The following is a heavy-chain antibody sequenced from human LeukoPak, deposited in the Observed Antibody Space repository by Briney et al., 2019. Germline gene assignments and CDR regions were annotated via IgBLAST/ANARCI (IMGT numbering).Heavy chain of an antibody. CDR2: ISNDGSNK. Sequence: GSLRLSCAASGFTFSSYAMHWVRQAPAKGLEWVAVISNDGSNKYYVDSVKGRFTISRDNSKNTLYLQMNSLRAEDTAVYYCARGRIQLWLPALPDYWGQGTLVTVSS. CDR1: GFTFSSYA. J-gene: IGHJ4*02. CDR3: ARGRIQLWLPALPDY. D-gene: IGHD5-18*01. V-gene: IGHV3-30-3*01.